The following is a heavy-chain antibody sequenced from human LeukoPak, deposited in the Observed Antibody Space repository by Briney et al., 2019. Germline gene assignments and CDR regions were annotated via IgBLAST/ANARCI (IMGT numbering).Heavy chain of an antibody. CDR3: AKDSYYDSSGYPDY. J-gene: IGHJ4*02. V-gene: IGHV3-9*01. D-gene: IGHD3-22*01. CDR1: GFTFSSYA. CDR2: ISWNSGSI. Sequence: GGSLRLSCAASGFTFSSYAMHWVRQAPGKGLEWVSGISWNSGSIGYADSVKGRFTISRDNAKNSLYLQMNSLRAEDTALYYCAKDSYYDSSGYPDYWGQGTLVTVSS.